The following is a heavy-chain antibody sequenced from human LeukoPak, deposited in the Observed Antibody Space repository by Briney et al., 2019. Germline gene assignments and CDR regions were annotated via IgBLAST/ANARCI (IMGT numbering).Heavy chain of an antibody. V-gene: IGHV3-53*01. CDR3: ATSGNFPWYFDY. J-gene: IGHJ4*02. Sequence: TGGSLSLSCAASGFTVSSNYMSWVRQAPGKGLEWVSVLYTGGSTYSADSVKGRFTISRDTSKNTLYLQMNSLRAEDTAVYYCATSGNFPWYFDYWGQGTLVTVSS. D-gene: IGHD1-26*01. CDR2: LYTGGST. CDR1: GFTVSSNY.